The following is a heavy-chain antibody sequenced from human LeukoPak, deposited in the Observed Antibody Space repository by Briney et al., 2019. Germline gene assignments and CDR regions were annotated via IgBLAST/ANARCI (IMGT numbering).Heavy chain of an antibody. J-gene: IGHJ4*02. Sequence: GGSLRLSCAASGFTVSRYYMSWVRQAPGKGLQWVSVIYSDGSTYHADSVKGRFTISRDNSKNTLYLQMNSLRAEDTAVYYCARAASGSNGYTAEVADYWGQGTLVTVSS. V-gene: IGHV3-53*01. CDR2: IYSDGST. D-gene: IGHD3-22*01. CDR1: GFTVSRYY. CDR3: ARAASGSNGYTAEVADY.